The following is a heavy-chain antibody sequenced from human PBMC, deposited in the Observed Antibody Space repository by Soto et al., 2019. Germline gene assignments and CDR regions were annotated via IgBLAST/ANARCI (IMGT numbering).Heavy chain of an antibody. V-gene: IGHV3-23*01. D-gene: IGHD3-22*01. CDR3: AKVYYYDSSGYYSALGSEYSQH. J-gene: IGHJ1*01. Sequence: EGSLRLSCAASGFTFSSYAMSWVRQAPGKGLEWVSAISGSGGSTYYADSVKGRFTISRDNSKNTLYLQMNSLRAEDTAVYYCAKVYYYDSSGYYSALGSEYSQHSGPATLVTVSP. CDR2: ISGSGGST. CDR1: GFTFSSYA.